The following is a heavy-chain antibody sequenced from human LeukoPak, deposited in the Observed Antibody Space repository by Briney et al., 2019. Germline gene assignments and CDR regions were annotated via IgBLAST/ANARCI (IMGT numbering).Heavy chain of an antibody. Sequence: GGSLRLSSAASGFTFSSSAMSWVRQPPGKGLEWVSAISNNGGYTYYADSVPGRFTISRDNSKSTLCLQMNSLRAEDTAVYYCAKQLGYCSDGSCYFPYWGQGTLVTVSS. V-gene: IGHV3-23*01. CDR3: AKQLGYCSDGSCYFPY. J-gene: IGHJ4*02. CDR1: GFTFSSSA. D-gene: IGHD2-15*01. CDR2: ISNNGGYT.